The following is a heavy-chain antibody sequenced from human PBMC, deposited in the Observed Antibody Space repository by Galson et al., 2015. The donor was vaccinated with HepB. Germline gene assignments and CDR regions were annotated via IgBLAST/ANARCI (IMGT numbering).Heavy chain of an antibody. CDR3: ARTKSRDGYNYWGTFDY. J-gene: IGHJ4*02. CDR2: IYYSGST. CDR1: GGSISSGGYY. D-gene: IGHD5-24*01. V-gene: IGHV4-31*03. Sequence: LSLTCTVSGGSISSGGYYWSWIRQHPGKGLEWIGYIYYSGSTYYNPSLKSRVTISVDTSKNQFSLKLNSVTAADTAMYYCARTKSRDGYNYWGTFDYWGQGTLVTVSS.